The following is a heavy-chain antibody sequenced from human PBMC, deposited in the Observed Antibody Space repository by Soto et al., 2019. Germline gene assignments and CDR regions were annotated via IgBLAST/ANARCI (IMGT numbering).Heavy chain of an antibody. CDR2: ISAYNGNT. V-gene: IGHV1-18*01. J-gene: IGHJ5*02. D-gene: IGHD3-9*01. CDR3: ARGPQVDILTGYTHNWFDP. Sequence: ASVKVSCKASGYTFTSYGISWVRQAPGQGLEWMGWISAYNGNTNYAQKLQGRVTMTTDTSTSTAYMELRSLRSDDTAVYYCARGPQVDILTGYTHNWFDPWGQGTLVTVS. CDR1: GYTFTSYG.